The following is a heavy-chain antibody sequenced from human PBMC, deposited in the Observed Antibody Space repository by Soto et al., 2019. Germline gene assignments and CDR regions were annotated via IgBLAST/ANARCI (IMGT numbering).Heavy chain of an antibody. V-gene: IGHV1-69*06. CDR2: IIPIFGTA. CDR3: ARDRSSEYCSSTSCYSLGYYYYGMDV. CDR1: GGTFSSYA. D-gene: IGHD2-2*01. Sequence: GASVKVSFKASGGTFSSYAISWLRQAPGQGLEWMGGIIPIFGTANYAQKFQGRVTITADKSTSTAYMELSSLRSEDTAVYYCARDRSSEYCSSTSCYSLGYYYYGMDVWGQGTTVTVSS. J-gene: IGHJ6*02.